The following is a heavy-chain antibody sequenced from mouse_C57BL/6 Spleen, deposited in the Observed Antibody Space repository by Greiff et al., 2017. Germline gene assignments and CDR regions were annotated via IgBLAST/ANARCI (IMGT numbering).Heavy chain of an antibody. J-gene: IGHJ3*01. CDR3: ARGSYYSNFWFAY. Sequence: QVQLQQPGAELVKPGASVKMSCKASGYTFTSYWITWVKQRPGQGLEWIGDIYPGSGSTNYNEKFKSKATLTVDTSSSTAYMQLSSLTSEDSAVYYCARGSYYSNFWFAYWGQGTLGTVSA. D-gene: IGHD2-5*01. CDR2: IYPGSGST. CDR1: GYTFTSYW. V-gene: IGHV1-55*01.